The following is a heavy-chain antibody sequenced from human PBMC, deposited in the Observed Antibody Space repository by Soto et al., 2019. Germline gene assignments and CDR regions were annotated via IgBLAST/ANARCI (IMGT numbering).Heavy chain of an antibody. D-gene: IGHD3-10*01. CDR1: GFTFSSYA. CDR2: ISDRGDRT. J-gene: IGHJ4*02. Sequence: EVQVLESGGGLVQPGGSLRLSCAASGFTFSSYAMNWVRQAPGKGLEWVSAISDRGDRTYFTDSVKGRFAISRDNSENTLYLQKNSLRGEDTAVYDWAKSFRSGLLGFGELSRVDYWGQGTMVIVSS. V-gene: IGHV3-23*01. CDR3: AKSFRSGLLGFGELSRVDY.